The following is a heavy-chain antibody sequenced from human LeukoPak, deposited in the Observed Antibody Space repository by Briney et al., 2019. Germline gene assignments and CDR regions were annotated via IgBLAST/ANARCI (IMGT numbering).Heavy chain of an antibody. CDR3: ARGYYGSGYVDY. CDR1: GYTFTSYA. CDR2: INAGNGNT. D-gene: IGHD3-10*01. V-gene: IGHV1-3*01. Sequence: GASVKVSCKASGYTFTSYAMHWVRQAPGQRLEWMGWINAGNGNTKYSQKFQGRVTITRNTSASTAYMELSSLRSKDTAVYYCARGYYGSGYVDYWGQGTLVTVSS. J-gene: IGHJ4*02.